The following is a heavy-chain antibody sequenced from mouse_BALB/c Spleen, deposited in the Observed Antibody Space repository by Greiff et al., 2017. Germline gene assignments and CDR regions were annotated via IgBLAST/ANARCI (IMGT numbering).Heavy chain of an antibody. CDR2: INPSTGYT. V-gene: IGHV1-7*01. Sequence: QVQLQQSGAELAKPGASVKMSCKASGYTFTSYWMHWVKQRPGQGLEWIGYINPSTGYTEYNQKFKDKATLTADKSSSTAYMQLSSLTSEDSAVYYCARRGYGPWFAYWGQGTLVTVSA. CDR3: ARRGYGPWFAY. D-gene: IGHD1-1*01. CDR1: GYTFTSYW. J-gene: IGHJ3*01.